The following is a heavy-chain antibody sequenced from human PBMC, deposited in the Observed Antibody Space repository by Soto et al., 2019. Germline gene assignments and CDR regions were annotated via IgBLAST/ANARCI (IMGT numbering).Heavy chain of an antibody. J-gene: IGHJ4*02. V-gene: IGHV4-39*01. CDR3: VRPSPSYCGGDCYSVFDY. D-gene: IGHD2-21*02. Sequence: QLQLQESGPGLVKPSETLSLTCSVSGGSIRSSSYYWGWIRQPPGKGLEWIGRIYYSGNTYYNPYLKSRVTLSVDTSKNQFSLKLTSVTAADTALYYCVRPSPSYCGGDCYSVFDYWGQGTLVTVSS. CDR2: IYYSGNT. CDR1: GGSIRSSSYY.